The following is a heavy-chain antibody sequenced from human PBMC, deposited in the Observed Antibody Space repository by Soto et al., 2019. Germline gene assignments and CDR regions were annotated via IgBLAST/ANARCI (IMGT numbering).Heavy chain of an antibody. V-gene: IGHV4-31*03. J-gene: IGHJ6*02. CDR2: IYYSGST. D-gene: IGHD5-18*01. CDR1: GGSISSGGYY. Sequence: TLSLTCTVSGGSISSGGYYWSWIRQHPGKGLEWIGYIYYSGSTYYNPSLKSRVTISVDTSKNQFSLKLSSVTAADTAVYYCARGADTAMVYYYYGMDVWGQGTTVTVSS. CDR3: ARGADTAMVYYYYGMDV.